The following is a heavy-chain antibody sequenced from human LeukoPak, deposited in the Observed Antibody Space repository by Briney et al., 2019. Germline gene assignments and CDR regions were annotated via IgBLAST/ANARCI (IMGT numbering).Heavy chain of an antibody. Sequence: GGSLRLSCAASGFTFSSYAMSWVRQAPGKGLEWVSAISGSGGSTYYADSVKGRFTISRDSSKNTLYLQMNSLRAEDTAVYYCAKDISLEAVAADFDYWGQGTLVTVSS. J-gene: IGHJ4*02. CDR2: ISGSGGST. CDR1: GFTFSSYA. V-gene: IGHV3-23*01. CDR3: AKDISLEAVAADFDY. D-gene: IGHD6-19*01.